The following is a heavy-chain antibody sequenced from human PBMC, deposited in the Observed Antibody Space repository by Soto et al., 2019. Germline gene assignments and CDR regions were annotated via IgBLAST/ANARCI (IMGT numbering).Heavy chain of an antibody. CDR3: AKLADYYDSNPDY. CDR1: GFTFDDYA. Sequence: GGSLRLSCAASGFTFDDYAMRWVRQAPGKGLEWVSGISWNSGSIGYADSVKGRFTISRDNAKNSLYLQMNSLRAEDTALYYCAKLADYYDSNPDYWGQGTLVTVSS. V-gene: IGHV3-9*01. J-gene: IGHJ4*02. CDR2: ISWNSGSI. D-gene: IGHD3-22*01.